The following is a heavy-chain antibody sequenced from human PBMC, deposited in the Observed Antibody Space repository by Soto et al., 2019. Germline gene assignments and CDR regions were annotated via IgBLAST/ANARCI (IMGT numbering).Heavy chain of an antibody. D-gene: IGHD2-15*01. CDR2: INSDGSST. V-gene: IGHV3-74*01. CDR3: ARDHCSGGSCYWVWFDP. Sequence: GGSLILSCAASGFTFSSYWMHWVRQAPGKGLVWVSRINSDGSSTSYADSVKGRFTISRDNAKNTLYLQMNSLRAEDTAAYYCARDHCSGGSCYWVWFDPWGQGTLVTVSS. CDR1: GFTFSSYW. J-gene: IGHJ5*02.